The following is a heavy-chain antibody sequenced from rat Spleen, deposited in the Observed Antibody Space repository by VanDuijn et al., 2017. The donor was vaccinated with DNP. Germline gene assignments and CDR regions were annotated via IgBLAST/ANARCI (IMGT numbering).Heavy chain of an antibody. V-gene: IGHV4-2*01. CDR1: GFNFNDNW. Sequence: EVKLVESGGGLVQPGRSLKLSCAASGFNFNDNWMGWVRQAPGKGLERIGEINKDSRTIDYSPSLKDKFIISRDTVQNTLLLQMSKLGSEDTAIYYCARHSWQLAVFDYWGQGVMVTVSS. CDR2: INKDSRTI. D-gene: IGHD1-2*01. CDR3: ARHSWQLAVFDY. J-gene: IGHJ2*01.